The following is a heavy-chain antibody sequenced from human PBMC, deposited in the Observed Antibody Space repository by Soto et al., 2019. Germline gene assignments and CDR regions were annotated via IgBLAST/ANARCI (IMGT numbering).Heavy chain of an antibody. D-gene: IGHD6-19*01. CDR1: GFTFSVYS. J-gene: IGHJ4*02. Sequence: EVQLVESGGGLVQPGGSLRLSCAASGFTFSVYSMNWIRQAPGKGLQWVSYMTSDMKTIHYADSVKGRFTISRDNAKNLVYLQMTSLRDEDTAVCYCARSVEGHFDYWGQGALVTVSS. CDR3: ARSVEGHFDY. CDR2: MTSDMKTI. V-gene: IGHV3-48*02.